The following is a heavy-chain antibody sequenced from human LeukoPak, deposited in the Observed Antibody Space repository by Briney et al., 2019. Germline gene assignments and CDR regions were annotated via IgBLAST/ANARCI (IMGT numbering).Heavy chain of an antibody. V-gene: IGHV3-23*01. Sequence: GGSLRLSCAASGFTFSSYSMNWVRQAPGKGLEWVSAITATAGTTYYADSVKGRFTISRDISKNTLSLQMSSLRAEDTAVYYCAKDLDGSGMYGGIDSWGQGTLVTVSS. J-gene: IGHJ4*02. CDR3: AKDLDGSGMYGGIDS. CDR2: ITATAGTT. CDR1: GFTFSSYS. D-gene: IGHD6-19*01.